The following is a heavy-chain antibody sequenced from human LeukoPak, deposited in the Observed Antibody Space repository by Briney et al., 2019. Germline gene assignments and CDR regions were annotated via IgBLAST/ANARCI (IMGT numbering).Heavy chain of an antibody. CDR2: ISGSGGST. J-gene: IGHJ4*02. CDR3: AKGGWLRYFDW. D-gene: IGHD3-9*01. CDR1: GFTFSSYA. Sequence: GGPLRLSCAASGFTFSSYAMSWVRQAPGKGLEWVSAISGSGGSTYYADSVKGRFTIFRDNSKNTLYLQMNSLRAEDTAVYYCAKGGWLRYFDWCGQGTLVTVSS. V-gene: IGHV3-23*01.